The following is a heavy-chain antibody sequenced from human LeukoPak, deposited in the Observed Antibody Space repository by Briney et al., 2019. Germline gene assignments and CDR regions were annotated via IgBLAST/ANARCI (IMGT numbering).Heavy chain of an antibody. D-gene: IGHD5-18*01. CDR1: GFTFSSSW. Sequence: GGSLRLSCAASGFTFSSSWMSWVRQAPGKGLEWVANIKEDGSEKYYVDSVKGRFTISRDNAKNSLYLQMNSLRAEDTAVYYCASDRRDTARDYWGQGTLVTVSS. CDR3: ASDRRDTARDY. J-gene: IGHJ4*02. V-gene: IGHV3-7*01. CDR2: IKEDGSEK.